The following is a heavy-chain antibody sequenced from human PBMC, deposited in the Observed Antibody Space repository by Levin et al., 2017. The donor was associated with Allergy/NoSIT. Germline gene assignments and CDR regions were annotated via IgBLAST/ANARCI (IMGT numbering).Heavy chain of an antibody. J-gene: IGHJ4*02. CDR2: IKQDGSEK. CDR1: GFTFFNYW. D-gene: IGHD6-13*01. CDR3: SSGSNWYYFDY. V-gene: IGHV3-7*01. Sequence: GGSLRLSCAASGFTFFNYWMSWVRQARGKGLEWVANIKQDGSEKYYVDSVRGRFTISRDNAKNSLYLQMNSLRAEDTAVYYCSSGSNWYYFDYGGQGTLVTVSS.